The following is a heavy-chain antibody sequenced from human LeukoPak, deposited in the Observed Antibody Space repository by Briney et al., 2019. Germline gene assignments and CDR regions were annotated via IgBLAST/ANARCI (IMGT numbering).Heavy chain of an antibody. V-gene: IGHV3-30-3*01. CDR3: AKDSYYYDRSGYYYSYYFDY. CDR2: ISDDGSRQ. CDR1: GFTFSNYA. Sequence: GRSLRLSCAATGFTFSNYAIHWGRQAPGKGLEWVAFISDDGSRQHYADSVKGRFTISRDNSKNTLYLQMNSLRAEDTAVYYCAKDSYYYDRSGYYYSYYFDYWGQGTLLTVSS. D-gene: IGHD3-22*01. J-gene: IGHJ4*02.